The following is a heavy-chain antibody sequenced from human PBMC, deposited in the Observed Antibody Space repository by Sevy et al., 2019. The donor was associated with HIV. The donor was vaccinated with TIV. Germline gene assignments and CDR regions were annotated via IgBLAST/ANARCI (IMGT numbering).Heavy chain of an antibody. D-gene: IGHD2-15*01. CDR3: ARVNCSGGSCYYYYGMDV. V-gene: IGHV3-53*01. Sequence: GGSLRLSCAASGFTVSSNYMSWVRQAPGKGLEWVSVIYSGGSTYYADSVKGRLTISRDNSKNTLNLQMNSLRAEDTAVYYCARVNCSGGSCYYYYGMDVWGQGTTVTVSS. CDR2: IYSGGST. J-gene: IGHJ6*02. CDR1: GFTVSSNY.